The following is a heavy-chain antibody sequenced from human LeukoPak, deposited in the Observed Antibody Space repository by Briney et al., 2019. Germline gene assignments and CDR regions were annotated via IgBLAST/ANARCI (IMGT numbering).Heavy chain of an antibody. CDR2: INPNSGGT. CDR3: AKLYDYVWGSYRHYTSEYYFDY. CDR1: GYTFTGYY. D-gene: IGHD3-16*02. Sequence: ASVKVSCKASGYTFTGYYMHWVRQAPGQGLEWMGWINPNSGGTNYAQKFQGRVTMTRDTSISTAYMELSRLRSDDTAVYYCAKLYDYVWGSYRHYTSEYYFDYWGQGTLVTVSS. V-gene: IGHV1-2*02. J-gene: IGHJ4*02.